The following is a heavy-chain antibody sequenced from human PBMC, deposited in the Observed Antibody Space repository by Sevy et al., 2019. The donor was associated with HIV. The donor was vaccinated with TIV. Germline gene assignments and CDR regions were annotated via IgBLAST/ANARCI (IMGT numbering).Heavy chain of an antibody. CDR2: IYHSGST. CDR3: ARRYCSGTSCYPYFDY. CDR1: GYSITNGYY. J-gene: IGHJ4*02. Sequence: SETLSLTCAVSGYSITNGYYWGWIRQPTGKGLEWIGSIYHSGSTSYNPSLKSRVTISIDTSKNQFSLKLNSVTAADTAVYYCARRYCSGTSCYPYFDYWGQGTLVTVSS. D-gene: IGHD2-2*01. V-gene: IGHV4-38-2*01.